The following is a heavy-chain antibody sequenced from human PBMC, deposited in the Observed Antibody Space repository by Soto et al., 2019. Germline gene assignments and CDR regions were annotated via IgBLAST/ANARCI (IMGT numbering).Heavy chain of an antibody. CDR3: ARMASWGGYYYYGMDV. CDR1: GFTFSSYG. V-gene: IGHV3-33*01. Sequence: GGSLRLSCAASGFTFSSYGMHWVRQAPGKGLEWVAVIWYDGSNKYYADSVKGRFTISRDNSKNTLYLQMNSLRAEDTAVYYCARMASWGGYYYYGMDVWGQGTTVTVSS. D-gene: IGHD3-16*01. J-gene: IGHJ6*02. CDR2: IWYDGSNK.